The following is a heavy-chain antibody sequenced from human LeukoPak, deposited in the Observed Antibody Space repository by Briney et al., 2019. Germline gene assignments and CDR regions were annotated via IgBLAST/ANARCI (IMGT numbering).Heavy chain of an antibody. CDR2: ISYDGGKK. Sequence: GGSLRLSCVASGFTFSSHDMHWVRQAPGKGLEWVAIISYDGGKKDYAESVKGRFTISRDNSKNTLYLQMNSLRAEDTAVYYCARDWFHAIDYWGQGTLVIVSS. CDR3: ARDWFHAIDY. J-gene: IGHJ4*02. CDR1: GFTFSSHD. D-gene: IGHD2/OR15-2a*01. V-gene: IGHV3-33*05.